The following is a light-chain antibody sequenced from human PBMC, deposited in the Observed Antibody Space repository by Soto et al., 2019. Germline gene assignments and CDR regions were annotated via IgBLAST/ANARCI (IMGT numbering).Light chain of an antibody. J-gene: IGKJ1*01. Sequence: DIVMTQFPDSLAVSLGERVTINCKPSQSVLYSSINKNYLAWYQQKPGQPPKLLIYWASTRESGVPDRFSGSGSGTDFDLIISCLRAEDVAVYYGQQYCSTPWTFGQGTKVEIK. V-gene: IGKV4-1*01. CDR2: WAS. CDR3: QQYCSTPWT. CDR1: QSVLYSSINKNY.